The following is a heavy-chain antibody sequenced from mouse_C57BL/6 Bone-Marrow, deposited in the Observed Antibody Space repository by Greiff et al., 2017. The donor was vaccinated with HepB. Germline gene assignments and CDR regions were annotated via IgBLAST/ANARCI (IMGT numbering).Heavy chain of an antibody. D-gene: IGHD2-1*01. Sequence: VQLQQSGPELVKPGASVKISCKASGYTFTDYYMNWVKQSHGKSLEWIGDINPNNGGTSYNQKFKGKATLTVDKSSSTAYMELRSLTSEDSAVYYCARGGGLYGNYDYWGQGTTLTVSS. CDR2: INPNNGGT. CDR1: GYTFTDYY. CDR3: ARGGGLYGNYDY. V-gene: IGHV1-26*01. J-gene: IGHJ2*01.